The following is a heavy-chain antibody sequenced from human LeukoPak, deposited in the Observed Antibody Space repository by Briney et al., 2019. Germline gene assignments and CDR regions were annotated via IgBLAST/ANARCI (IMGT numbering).Heavy chain of an antibody. V-gene: IGHV3-23*01. J-gene: IGHJ4*02. CDR3: AKGGKWDVTPFDY. Sequence: GGSLRLSCAASGFTFTSYSMNWVRQAPGKGLEWVSTTSGGGGSTYYADSVKGRFTISRDNSKNTLYLQVNSLRAEDTAVYYCAKGGKWDVTPFDYWGQGTLVTVSS. CDR1: GFTFTSYS. D-gene: IGHD1-26*01. CDR2: TSGGGGST.